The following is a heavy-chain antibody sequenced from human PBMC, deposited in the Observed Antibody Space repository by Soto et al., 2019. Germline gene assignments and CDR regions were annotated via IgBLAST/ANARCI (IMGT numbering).Heavy chain of an antibody. J-gene: IGHJ6*02. V-gene: IGHV3-30*18. CDR2: ISYDGSNK. Sequence: QVQLVESGGGVVQPGRSLRLSCAASGFTFSSYGMHWVRQAPGKGLEWVAVISYDGSNKYYADSVKGRFTISRDNSKNXXYLQMNSLRAEDTAVYYCAKERPSYGSRYYYGMDVWGQGTTVTVSS. CDR1: GFTFSSYG. D-gene: IGHD5-18*01. CDR3: AKERPSYGSRYYYGMDV.